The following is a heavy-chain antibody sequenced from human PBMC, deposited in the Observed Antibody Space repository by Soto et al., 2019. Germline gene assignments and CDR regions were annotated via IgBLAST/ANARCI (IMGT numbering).Heavy chain of an antibody. CDR1: GFTVSSNY. J-gene: IGHJ4*02. CDR2: IYSGGST. Sequence: EVQLVESGGGLIQPGGSLRLSCAASGFTVSSNYMSWVRQAPGKGLEWVSVIYSGGSTYYADSVKGRFTISRDNSKNTLYLQMNSLRAEDTAVYYCARDRTYSSGWYSDYWGQGTLVTVSS. V-gene: IGHV3-53*01. CDR3: ARDRTYSSGWYSDY. D-gene: IGHD6-19*01.